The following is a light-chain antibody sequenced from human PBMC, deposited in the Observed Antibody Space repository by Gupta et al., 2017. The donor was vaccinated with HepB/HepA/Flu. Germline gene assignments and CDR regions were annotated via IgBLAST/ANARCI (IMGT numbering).Light chain of an antibody. Sequence: ERVMTQSPATLSVSPGERATLSCRASQSVFSNLAWYQQKTGQAPRLLIYGASTRATGIPARFSGSGSGTEFTLTISSLQSEDFAVYYCQQYNNWPRTFGQGTKVEIK. CDR3: QQYNNWPRT. CDR1: QSVFSN. J-gene: IGKJ1*01. CDR2: GAS. V-gene: IGKV3-15*01.